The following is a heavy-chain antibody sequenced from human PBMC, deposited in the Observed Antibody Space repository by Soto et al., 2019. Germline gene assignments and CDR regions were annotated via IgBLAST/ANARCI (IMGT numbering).Heavy chain of an antibody. CDR2: IYYSGST. CDR1: GGSISSSSYY. J-gene: IGHJ2*01. Sequence: QLQLQESGPGLVKPSETLSLTCTVSGGSISSSSYYWGWIRQPPGKGLEWIGSIYYSGSTYYNPSLKSRVTISVDTSKNQFSLKLSSVTAADTAVYYCARRVTTPVYWYFDLWGRGTLVTVSS. D-gene: IGHD4-17*01. V-gene: IGHV4-39*01. CDR3: ARRVTTPVYWYFDL.